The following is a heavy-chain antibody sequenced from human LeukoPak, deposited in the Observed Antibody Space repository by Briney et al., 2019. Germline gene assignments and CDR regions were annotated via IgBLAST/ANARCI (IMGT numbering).Heavy chain of an antibody. Sequence: GGSLRLSCAASGFTFSNAWMSWVRQTPGKGLEWVANIKQEGSARYYVDSVTGRFTISRDNAMNSLYLQMNSLRVEDTAVYYCARDPGIAAAGTVGYFDSWGQGTLVTVSS. CDR3: ARDPGIAAAGTVGYFDS. V-gene: IGHV3-7*01. J-gene: IGHJ4*02. CDR1: GFTFSNAW. D-gene: IGHD6-13*01. CDR2: IKQEGSAR.